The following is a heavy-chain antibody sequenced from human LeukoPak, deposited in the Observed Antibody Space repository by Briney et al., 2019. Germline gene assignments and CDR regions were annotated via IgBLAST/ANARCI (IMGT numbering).Heavy chain of an antibody. CDR2: IYADGYT. CDR3: ARDRRGEKDFDV. Sequence: GGSLRLSCAASGFTFSSYWMSWVRQAPGKGLEWVSAIYADGYTRDAASVKGRFSISKHNSKNTVYLQMDNLRPEDTDVYYCARDRRGEKDFDVWGPGTMVTVSS. J-gene: IGHJ3*01. V-gene: IGHV3-53*04. CDR1: GFTFSSYW.